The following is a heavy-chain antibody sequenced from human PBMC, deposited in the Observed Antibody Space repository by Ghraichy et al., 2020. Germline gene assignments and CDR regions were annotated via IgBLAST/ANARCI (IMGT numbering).Heavy chain of an antibody. Sequence: ASVKVSCKASGYTFTSYGISWVRQAPGQGLEWMGWISAYNGNTNYAQKLQGRVTMTTDTSTSTAYMELRSLRSDDTAVYYCARVFHDYGSSTDYFDIWGQGTMVTVSS. CDR1: GYTFTSYG. V-gene: IGHV1-18*01. D-gene: IGHD4-17*01. J-gene: IGHJ3*02. CDR2: ISAYNGNT. CDR3: ARVFHDYGSSTDYFDI.